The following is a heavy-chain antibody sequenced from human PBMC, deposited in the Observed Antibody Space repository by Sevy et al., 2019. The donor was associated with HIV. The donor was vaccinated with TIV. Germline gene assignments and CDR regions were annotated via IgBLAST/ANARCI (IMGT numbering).Heavy chain of an antibody. D-gene: IGHD2-15*01. Sequence: GGSLRLSCAASGFTFSSYGMHWVRQAPGKGLEWVAVIWYDGSNKYYADSVKGRFTISRDNSKNTLYLQMNSLRAEDTAVYYCARGGCSGGSCYPGYFDYWGQETLVTVSS. V-gene: IGHV3-33*01. CDR1: GFTFSSYG. J-gene: IGHJ4*02. CDR2: IWYDGSNK. CDR3: ARGGCSGGSCYPGYFDY.